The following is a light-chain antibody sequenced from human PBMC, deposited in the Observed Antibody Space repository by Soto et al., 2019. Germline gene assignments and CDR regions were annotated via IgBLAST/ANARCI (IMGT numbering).Light chain of an antibody. J-gene: IGKJ4*01. CDR1: QGIAPY. CDR2: ATS. V-gene: IGKV1-27*01. Sequence: DVQMTQSPSSLSAFVGDRVTITCRASQGIAPYLAWFQQKPGKVPKLLIYATSTLQSGVPSRISGSGSGTDITLTINSLQPEDVGTYYCQQYNSAPLTFGGGTKVEIK. CDR3: QQYNSAPLT.